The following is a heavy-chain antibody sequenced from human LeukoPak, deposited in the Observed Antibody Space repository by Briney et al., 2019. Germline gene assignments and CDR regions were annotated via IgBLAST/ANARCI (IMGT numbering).Heavy chain of an antibody. CDR3: ARHDYSYYGMDV. V-gene: IGHV4-59*08. CDR2: IYYSGST. Sequence: SETLSLTCTVSVGSISSYYWSWIRQPPGKGLEWIGYIYYSGSTNYNPSLKSRVTISVDTSKNQFSLKLSSVTVADTAVYYCARHDYSYYGMDVWGQGTTVTVSS. CDR1: VGSISSYY. J-gene: IGHJ6*02.